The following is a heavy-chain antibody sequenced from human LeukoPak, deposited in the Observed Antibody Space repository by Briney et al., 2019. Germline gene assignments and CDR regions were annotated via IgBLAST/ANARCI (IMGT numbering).Heavy chain of an antibody. J-gene: IGHJ6*02. CDR3: ARHAGYDFWSGYYYYYYGMDV. CDR2: IYYSGNT. V-gene: IGHV4-59*08. Sequence: SETLSLTCTVSGGSISSYYWSWIRQPPGKGLEWIGYIYYSGNTNYNPSLKSRVTISVDTSKNQFSLKLSSVTAADTAVYYCARHAGYDFWSGYYYYYYGMDVWGQGTTVTVSS. CDR1: GGSISSYY. D-gene: IGHD3-3*01.